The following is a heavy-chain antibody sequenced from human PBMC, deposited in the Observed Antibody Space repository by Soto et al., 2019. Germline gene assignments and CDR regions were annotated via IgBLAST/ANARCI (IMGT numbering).Heavy chain of an antibody. V-gene: IGHV3-74*02. CDR1: GFTFSNYW. J-gene: IGHJ4*02. D-gene: IGHD3-22*01. CDR2: IDHDGPT. Sequence: EVQLVESGGGLVQPGGSLRLSCAGSGFTFSNYWMHWVRQAPGKGLEWVSRIDHDGPTDYADSVRGRFTTSRDNAENTLYLQMNSLRPEDTAVYYCVRDSNGDYWGQGTRVTVSS. CDR3: VRDSNGDY.